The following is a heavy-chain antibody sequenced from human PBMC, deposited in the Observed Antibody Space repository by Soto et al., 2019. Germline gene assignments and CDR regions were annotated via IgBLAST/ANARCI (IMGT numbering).Heavy chain of an antibody. D-gene: IGHD1-1*01. V-gene: IGHV3-23*01. CDR2: ISDSGGST. CDR3: ATHPPTGSPDY. CDR1: GFTFSSYA. J-gene: IGHJ4*02. Sequence: EVQLLESGGGLVQPGGSLRLSCAVSGFTFSSYAMSWVRQAPGKGLEWVSIISDSGGSTNYADSVKGRFTMTRDNSRNTLYLEMNGQGAEGTAVYYCATHPPTGSPDYWGQGTPVPVPS.